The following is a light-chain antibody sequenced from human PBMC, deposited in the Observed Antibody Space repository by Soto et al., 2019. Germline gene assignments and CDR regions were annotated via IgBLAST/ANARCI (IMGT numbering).Light chain of an antibody. Sequence: EIVLTQSPATLSVSLGASATLSCRASQSVSLSLAWFQMRPGQPPRLLIYGASTRATDIPARFSGSGSGTDLTLTLSSLQSEDFAVYFCQQYHIWPSWTFGQGTKVELK. V-gene: IGKV3-15*01. CDR1: QSVSLS. CDR3: QQYHIWPSWT. J-gene: IGKJ1*01. CDR2: GAS.